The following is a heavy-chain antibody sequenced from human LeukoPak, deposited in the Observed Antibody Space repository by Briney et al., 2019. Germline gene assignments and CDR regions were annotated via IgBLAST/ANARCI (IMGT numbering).Heavy chain of an antibody. Sequence: PGGSLRLSCAAPGFTFSTYAMSWVRQAPGKGLEWVSAISGSGGSTYYANSVKGRFTISRDNSKNTLYLRMNSLRAEDTAVYYCANGASWSDYWGQGTLVTVSS. CDR2: ISGSGGST. CDR1: GFTFSTYA. V-gene: IGHV3-23*01. J-gene: IGHJ4*02. D-gene: IGHD6-13*01. CDR3: ANGASWSDY.